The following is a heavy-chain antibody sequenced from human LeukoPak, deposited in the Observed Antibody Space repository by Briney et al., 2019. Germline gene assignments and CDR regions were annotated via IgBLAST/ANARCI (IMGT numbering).Heavy chain of an antibody. J-gene: IGHJ4*02. CDR2: ISYDGSNK. V-gene: IGHV3-30-3*01. CDR3: ARVPGYSSGWADY. D-gene: IGHD6-19*01. Sequence: GRCLRLSCAASGFTFSSYAMHWVRQAPGKGLEWVAVISYDGSNKYYADSVKGRFTISRDNSKNTLYLQMNSLRAEDTAVYYCARVPGYSSGWADYWGQGTLVTVSS. CDR1: GFTFSSYA.